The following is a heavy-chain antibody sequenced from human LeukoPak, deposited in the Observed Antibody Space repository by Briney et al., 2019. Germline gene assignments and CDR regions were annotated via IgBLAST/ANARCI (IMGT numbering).Heavy chain of an antibody. D-gene: IGHD4-23*01. CDR2: IFGNRKRV. CDR3: IKETSAGGLDY. Sequence: PGKSLRLSCTASGPSIQDYAMHWVRQAPGKGLEWVSGIFGNRKRVDYADSVKGRFTVSRDNAKNSLYLQMNNLRLEDTALYYCIKETSAGGLDYWGQGTLVTVSS. CDR1: GPSIQDYA. J-gene: IGHJ4*02. V-gene: IGHV3-9*01.